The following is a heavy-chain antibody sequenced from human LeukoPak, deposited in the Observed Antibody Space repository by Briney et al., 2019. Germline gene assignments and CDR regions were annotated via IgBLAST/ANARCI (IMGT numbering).Heavy chain of an antibody. V-gene: IGHV3-7*01. D-gene: IGHD3-22*01. J-gene: IGHJ4*02. CDR2: IKTDGSEK. CDR3: ARGITMIVVAPGY. CDR1: GFTFSNYW. Sequence: GGSLRLSCEGSGFTFSNYWMGWVRQAPGKGLQWVANIKTDGSEKYYVDSVKGRFTISRDNAKNSLYLQMNSLRAEDTAVYYCARGITMIVVAPGYWGQGTLVTVSS.